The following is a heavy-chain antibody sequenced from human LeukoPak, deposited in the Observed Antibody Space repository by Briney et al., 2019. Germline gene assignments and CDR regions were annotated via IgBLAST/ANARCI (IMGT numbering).Heavy chain of an antibody. CDR1: GFTFNEYA. CDR2: INSDGRTA. D-gene: IGHD3-10*01. V-gene: IGHV3-48*04. Sequence: GGSLRLSCAASGFTFNEYAMHWVRQVPGKGLEWVSLINSDGRTAYYGDSVKGRFTVSRDNAKNSLYLQMNSLRAEDTAVYYCARDLGGSGNYYTNDAFDIWGQGTMVTVSS. J-gene: IGHJ3*02. CDR3: ARDLGGSGNYYTNDAFDI.